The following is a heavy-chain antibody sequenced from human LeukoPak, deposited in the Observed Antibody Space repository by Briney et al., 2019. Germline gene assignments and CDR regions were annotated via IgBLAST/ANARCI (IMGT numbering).Heavy chain of an antibody. CDR1: GGSIDSSSYY. J-gene: IGHJ6*03. CDR2: IYYSGTT. CDR3: ARQRADYFYHYTDV. Sequence: SETLSLTCTVSGGSIDSSSYYWDWIRQPPGKGLEWLGNIYYSGTTSYTSSLKSRVTISTDMSKNQFSLRLTSVTAAGTAVYYCARQRADYFYHYTDVWGKGTTVIVSS. V-gene: IGHV4-39*01.